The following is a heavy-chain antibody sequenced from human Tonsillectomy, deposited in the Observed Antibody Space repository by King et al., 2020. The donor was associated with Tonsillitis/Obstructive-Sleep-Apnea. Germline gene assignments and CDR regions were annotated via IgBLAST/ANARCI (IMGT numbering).Heavy chain of an antibody. J-gene: IGHJ3*02. CDR3: AHRVPWEHPPWVAFDI. D-gene: IGHD1-26*01. Sequence: TLKESGPTLVKPTQTLTLTCTFSGFSLSTSGVGVGWIRQPPGKALEWLALIYWDDYKLYSPSLKNRLTITKDTSKNQVVLTMTNIDPVDTATYYCAHRVPWEHPPWVAFDIWGQGTMVTVSS. V-gene: IGHV2-5*02. CDR2: IYWDDYK. CDR1: GFSLSTSGVG.